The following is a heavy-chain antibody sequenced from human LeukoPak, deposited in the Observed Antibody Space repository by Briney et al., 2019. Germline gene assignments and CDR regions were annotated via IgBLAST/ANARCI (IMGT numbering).Heavy chain of an antibody. D-gene: IGHD6-13*01. CDR3: ARHGIVDSSRKYYFDY. V-gene: IGHV4-38-2*02. CDR1: DYSISSGYY. Sequence: SETLSLTCTVSDYSISSGYYWGWIRQPPGKGLEWIGSIYHSGSTYYNPSLKSRVTISVDTSKNQFSLELSSVTAADTAVYYCARHGIVDSSRKYYFDYWGQGTLVTVSS. J-gene: IGHJ4*02. CDR2: IYHSGST.